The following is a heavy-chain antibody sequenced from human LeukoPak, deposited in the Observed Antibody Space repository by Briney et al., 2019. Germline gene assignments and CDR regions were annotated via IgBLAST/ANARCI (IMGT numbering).Heavy chain of an antibody. J-gene: IGHJ6*02. CDR2: INPNSGGT. Sequence: ASVKVSCKASGYTFTGYYMHWVRQAPGQGLEWMGWINPNSGGTNYAQKFQGRVTMTRDTSISTAYMELSGVRSDDSAVYYCTRDIQRTSYYYYGMDVWGQGTTVTVSS. D-gene: IGHD6-25*01. CDR1: GYTFTGYY. V-gene: IGHV1-2*02. CDR3: TRDIQRTSYYYYGMDV.